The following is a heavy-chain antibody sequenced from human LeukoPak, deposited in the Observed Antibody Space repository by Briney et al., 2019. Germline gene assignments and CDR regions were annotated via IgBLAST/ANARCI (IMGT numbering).Heavy chain of an antibody. V-gene: IGHV1-69*13. Sequence: GASVKVSCKASGGTFSSYAISWVRQAPGQGLEWMGGIIPIFGTANYAQKFQGRVTITADESTSTAYMELSSLRSEDTAVYYCARDPLSEPGLSPEYYFDYWGQGTLVTVSS. CDR2: IIPIFGTA. CDR3: ARDPLSEPGLSPEYYFDY. CDR1: GGTFSSYA. D-gene: IGHD1-14*01. J-gene: IGHJ4*02.